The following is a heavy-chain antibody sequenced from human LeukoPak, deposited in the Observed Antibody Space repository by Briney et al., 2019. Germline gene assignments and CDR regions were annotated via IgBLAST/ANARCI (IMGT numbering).Heavy chain of an antibody. Sequence: PGGPLRLSCAASGFTFSSYAMHWVRQAPGKGLEYVSAISSNGGSTYYANSVKGRFTISRDISKNTLYLQMGSLRAEDMAVYYCARGGVAARLPYFDYWGQGTLVTVSS. CDR3: ARGGVAARLPYFDY. D-gene: IGHD6-6*01. CDR2: ISSNGGST. J-gene: IGHJ4*02. V-gene: IGHV3-64*01. CDR1: GFTFSSYA.